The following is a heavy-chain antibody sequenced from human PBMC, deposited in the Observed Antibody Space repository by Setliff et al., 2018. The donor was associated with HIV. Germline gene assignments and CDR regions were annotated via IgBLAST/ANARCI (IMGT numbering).Heavy chain of an antibody. J-gene: IGHJ3*02. D-gene: IGHD1-1*01. CDR1: GYYFTTFW. Sequence: GESLKISCKGSGYYFTTFWIAWVRQMPGKGLEWMGFIYPGDSHTTYSPSFQGQVTISVGTSVSTAYLQWSSLTASDTAMYFCAREIRTIEGGALDIWGQGTLVTVSS. CDR2: IYPGDSHT. V-gene: IGHV5-51*01. CDR3: AREIRTIEGGALDI.